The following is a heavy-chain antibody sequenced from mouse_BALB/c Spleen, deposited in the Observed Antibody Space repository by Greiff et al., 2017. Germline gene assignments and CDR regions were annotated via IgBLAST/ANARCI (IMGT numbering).Heavy chain of an antibody. CDR3: AREEDYDRFAY. D-gene: IGHD2-4*01. Sequence: EVQVVESGPGLVKPSQSLSLTCSVTGYSITSGYYWNWIRQFPGNKLEWMGYISYDGSNNYNPSLKNRISITRDTSKNQFFLKLNSVTTEDTATYYCAREEDYDRFAYWGQGTLVTVSA. J-gene: IGHJ3*01. CDR2: ISYDGSN. CDR1: GYSITSGYY. V-gene: IGHV3-6*02.